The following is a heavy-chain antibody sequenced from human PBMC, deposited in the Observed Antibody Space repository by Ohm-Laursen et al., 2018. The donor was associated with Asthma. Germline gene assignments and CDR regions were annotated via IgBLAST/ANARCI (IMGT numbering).Heavy chain of an antibody. Sequence: LSLTCAASGFTFSDYFMHWVRQRPGGGLVWISHLFPDGRRTNYADSVKGRFTISRDDAQNTVYLQMNSLRVDDTAVYYCARGNVEGLLWGQGTLVTVSS. CDR1: GFTFSDYF. CDR3: ARGNVEGLL. J-gene: IGHJ4*02. V-gene: IGHV3-74*01. D-gene: IGHD5-24*01. CDR2: LFPDGRRT.